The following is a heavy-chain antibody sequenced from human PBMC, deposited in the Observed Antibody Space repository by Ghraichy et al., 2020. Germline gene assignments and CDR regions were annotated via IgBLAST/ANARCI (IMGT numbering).Heavy chain of an antibody. CDR1: GYSFTSYW. Sequence: GESLNISCKGIGYSFTSYWIGWVRQMPGKGLEWMGIIYPGDSDTRYSPSFQGQVTISADKSISTAYVQWSSLKASDTAMYYCAISMVFCSGGRCSWGESYYNVMDVWGQGTTVTVSS. V-gene: IGHV5-51*01. J-gene: IGHJ6*02. CDR3: AISMVFCSGGRCSWGESYYNVMDV. D-gene: IGHD2-15*01. CDR2: IYPGDSDT.